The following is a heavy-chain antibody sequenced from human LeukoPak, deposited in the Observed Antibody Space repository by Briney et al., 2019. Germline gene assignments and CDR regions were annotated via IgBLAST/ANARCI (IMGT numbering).Heavy chain of an antibody. V-gene: IGHV3-7*02. J-gene: IGHJ4*02. D-gene: IGHD3-9*01. CDR2: IKQDGSEK. Sequence: GGSLRLSCAASGVMFPSYWMTWVRQAPGKGLEWVANIKQDGSEKYYVDSVKGRFTISRDNAKNSVYLQMNSLRDDDTAVYYCARGFEIFDYWGQGTLVTVSS. CDR1: GVMFPSYW. CDR3: ARGFEIFDY.